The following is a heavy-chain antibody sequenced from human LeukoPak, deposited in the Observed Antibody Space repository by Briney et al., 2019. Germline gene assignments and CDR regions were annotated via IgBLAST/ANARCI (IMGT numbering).Heavy chain of an antibody. V-gene: IGHV4-34*01. CDR3: ALSGGLRFLFGFY. CDR2: INHSGST. CDR1: GGSFSGYY. Sequence: PSETLSLTCAVYGGSFSGYYWSWIRQPPGKGLEWIGEINHSGSTNYNPSLKSRVTISVDTSKNQFSLKLSSVTAADTAVYYCALSGGLRFLFGFYWGQEPLVTAPS. J-gene: IGHJ4*02. D-gene: IGHD3-16*01.